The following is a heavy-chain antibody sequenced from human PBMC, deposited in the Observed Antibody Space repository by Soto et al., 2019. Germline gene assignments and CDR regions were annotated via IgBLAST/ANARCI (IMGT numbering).Heavy chain of an antibody. V-gene: IGHV3-33*01. D-gene: IGHD3-3*01. Sequence: GGSLRLSCAASGFTFSSYGMHWVRQAPGKGLEWVAVIWYDGSNKYYADSVKGRFTISRDNSKNTLYLQMNSLRAEDTAVYYCARVGYDFWSGYSGGLDYWGQGTLVTVSS. J-gene: IGHJ4*02. CDR3: ARVGYDFWSGYSGGLDY. CDR1: GFTFSSYG. CDR2: IWYDGSNK.